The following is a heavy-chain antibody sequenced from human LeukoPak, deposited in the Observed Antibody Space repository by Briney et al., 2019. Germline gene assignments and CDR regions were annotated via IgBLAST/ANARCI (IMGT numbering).Heavy chain of an antibody. CDR2: ISSSSSYI. J-gene: IGHJ5*02. CDR3: ARDPWYSSSDYWFDP. Sequence: GGSLRLSCAASGFTFSSYSMNWVRQAPGKGLEWVSSISSSSSYIYYADSVKGRFTISRDNAKNSLYLQMNSLRAEDTAVYYCARDPWYSSSDYWFDPWGQGTLVTVSS. D-gene: IGHD6-13*01. V-gene: IGHV3-21*01. CDR1: GFTFSSYS.